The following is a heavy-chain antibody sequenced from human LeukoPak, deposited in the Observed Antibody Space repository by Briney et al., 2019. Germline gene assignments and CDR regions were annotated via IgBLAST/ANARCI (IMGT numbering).Heavy chain of an antibody. J-gene: IGHJ4*02. V-gene: IGHV3-21*01. D-gene: IGHD3-16*02. CDR1: GFTFSSYS. CDR2: ISSSSSYI. CDR3: ASRYDYVWGSYPFDY. Sequence: GGSLRHSCAASGFTFSSYSMNWVRQAPGKGLEWVSSISSSSSYIYYADSVKGRFTISRDNAKNSLYLQMNSLRAEDTAVYYCASRYDYVWGSYPFDYWGQGTLVTVSS.